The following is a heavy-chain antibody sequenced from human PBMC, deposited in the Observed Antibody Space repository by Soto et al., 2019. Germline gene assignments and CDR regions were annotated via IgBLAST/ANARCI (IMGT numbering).Heavy chain of an antibody. D-gene: IGHD3-3*01. V-gene: IGHV1-18*01. J-gene: IGHJ6*02. CDR2: ISAYNGNT. CDR1: GYTFTSYG. Sequence: ASVKVSCKASGYTFTSYGISWVRQAPGQGLEWMGWISAYNGNTNYAQKLQGRVTMTTDTSTSTAYMELRSLRSDDTAVYYCAREPAQWLLSRYYYYGMDVWGQGTTVTVSS. CDR3: AREPAQWLLSRYYYYGMDV.